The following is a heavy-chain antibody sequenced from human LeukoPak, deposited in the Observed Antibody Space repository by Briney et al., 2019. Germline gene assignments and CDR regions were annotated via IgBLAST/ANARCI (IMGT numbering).Heavy chain of an antibody. CDR2: INAGNGNT. CDR1: GYTFTSYG. Sequence: ASVKVSCKASGYTFTSYGISWVRQAPGQRLEWMGWINAGNGNTKYSQEFQGRVTIIRDASASTVYMELSSLRSDDMAVYYCARGIWSRHSVGYYFDFWSQGTLVTVPS. D-gene: IGHD5/OR15-5a*01. J-gene: IGHJ4*02. CDR3: ARGIWSRHSVGYYFDF. V-gene: IGHV1-3*03.